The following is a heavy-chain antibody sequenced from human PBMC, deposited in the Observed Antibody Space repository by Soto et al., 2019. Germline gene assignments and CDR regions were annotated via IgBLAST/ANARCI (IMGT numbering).Heavy chain of an antibody. J-gene: IGHJ4*02. Sequence: QVQLVQYGAEVTKPVASVTFSCKATGYTFTCYYMHWVRQAPGQGLEWLGWINPNSGGTNYAQKFPGWVTMTRDTSIITAYMELSRLRSDDTAVYYWARAPRPPYSSSWYWGFFDYWGQGTLVTVSS. D-gene: IGHD6-13*01. CDR3: ARAPRPPYSSSWYWGFFDY. CDR2: INPNSGGT. V-gene: IGHV1-2*04. CDR1: GYTFTCYY.